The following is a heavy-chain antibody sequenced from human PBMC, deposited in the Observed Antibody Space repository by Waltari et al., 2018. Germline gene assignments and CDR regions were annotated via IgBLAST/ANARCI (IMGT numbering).Heavy chain of an antibody. V-gene: IGHV4-39*07. Sequence: QLQLQESGPGLVKPSETLSLTCNVSNGSISTTTYYWAWIRQPPGKGLGWIGSIFYTGNVYYNPSLQSRVTMSVDTSRNQFSLKLRSVTAADTAVYYCAGRPLYTVVWHGFDYWGRGALVTVSS. J-gene: IGHJ4*02. CDR3: AGRPLYTVVWHGFDY. CDR2: IFYTGNV. D-gene: IGHD2-2*02. CDR1: NGSISTTTYY.